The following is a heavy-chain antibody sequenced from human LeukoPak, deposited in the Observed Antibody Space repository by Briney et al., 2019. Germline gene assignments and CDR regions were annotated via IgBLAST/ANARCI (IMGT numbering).Heavy chain of an antibody. D-gene: IGHD6-13*01. CDR1: GFTFDGYA. CDR2: ISGDGGST. CDR3: AKVRRIAAAAYYFDY. J-gene: IGHJ4*02. Sequence: PGGSLRLSCAASGFTFDGYAMHWVRQAPGKGLEWVSLISGDGGSTYYADSVKGRFTISRDNSKNSLYLQMNSLRTEDTALYYCAKVRRIAAAAYYFDYWGQGTLVTVSS. V-gene: IGHV3-43*02.